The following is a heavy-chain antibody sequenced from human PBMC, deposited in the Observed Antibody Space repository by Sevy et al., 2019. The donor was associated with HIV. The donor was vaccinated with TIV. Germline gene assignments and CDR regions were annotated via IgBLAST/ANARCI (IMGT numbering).Heavy chain of an antibody. Sequence: SETLSLTCTVSDGSITSLYLNWIRQPPGKGLEWFANIYYNGHINYNPSLKSRVTLSLDTSKNQFSLRLSSVTAADTAMYYCAGENAWGRGYSWGQGTLVTVSS. V-gene: IGHV4-59*08. D-gene: IGHD1-26*01. J-gene: IGHJ4*02. CDR3: AGENAWGRGYS. CDR1: DGSITSLY. CDR2: IYYNGHI.